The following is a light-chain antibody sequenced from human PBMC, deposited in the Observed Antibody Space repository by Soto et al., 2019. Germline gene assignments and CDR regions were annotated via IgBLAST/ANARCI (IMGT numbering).Light chain of an antibody. J-gene: IGLJ1*01. Sequence: QSALTEPASVCGSPGQAITISCTGTSSDVGGYNYVSWYQQHPGKAPKLMLYCVRNRPSGVSNRFSGSKSGNTASLTISALQAEDEADYYCSSYTSSSTLGVFGTGTKVTVL. CDR3: SSYTSSSTLGV. V-gene: IGLV2-14*01. CDR1: SSDVGGYNY. CDR2: CVR.